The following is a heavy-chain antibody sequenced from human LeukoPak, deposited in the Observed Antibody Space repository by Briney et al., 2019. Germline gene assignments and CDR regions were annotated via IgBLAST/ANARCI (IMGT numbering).Heavy chain of an antibody. CDR1: GGSFSGYY. J-gene: IGHJ5*02. V-gene: IGHV4-34*01. D-gene: IGHD3-10*01. CDR3: ARGRTYYYGSGSYHSRNWSDP. Sequence: PSETLSLTCAVYGGSFSGYYWSWIRQPPGKGLEWIGEINHSGSTNYNPSLKSRVTISVDTSKNQFSLKLSSVTAADTAVYYCARGRTYYYGSGSYHSRNWSDPWGQGTLVTVSS. CDR2: INHSGST.